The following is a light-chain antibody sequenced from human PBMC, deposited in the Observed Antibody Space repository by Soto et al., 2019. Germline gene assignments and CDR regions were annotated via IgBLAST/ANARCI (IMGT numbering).Light chain of an antibody. CDR3: QQRSNWPSS. V-gene: IGKV3D-20*02. CDR2: DAS. CDR1: QSVSRNY. Sequence: EIVLTQSPGTLSLSPGERATLSCRASQSVSRNYLAWYQQKPGQAPRLLIYDASNRATGIPARFSGSGSGTDFTLTISSLEPEDFAVYYCQQRSNWPSSFGPGTKVDIK. J-gene: IGKJ3*01.